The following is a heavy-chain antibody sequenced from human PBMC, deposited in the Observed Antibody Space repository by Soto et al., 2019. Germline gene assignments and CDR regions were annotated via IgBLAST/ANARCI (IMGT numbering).Heavy chain of an antibody. Sequence: SETQSLTCTVFGDSIRSSSFYWGWIRQPPGKGLEWIGSISYSKTTYYNPSLKSRVTISVDTSKNQFSLNLSSVTAADTALYYCARQGFGAIHGLVDVWGQGTTVTVSS. CDR2: ISYSKTT. J-gene: IGHJ6*02. CDR1: GDSIRSSSFY. D-gene: IGHD3-10*01. V-gene: IGHV4-39*01. CDR3: ARQGFGAIHGLVDV.